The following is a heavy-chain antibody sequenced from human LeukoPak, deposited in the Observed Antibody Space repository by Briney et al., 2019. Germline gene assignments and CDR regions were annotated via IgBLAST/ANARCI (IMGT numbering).Heavy chain of an antibody. J-gene: IGHJ4*02. CDR2: INPNSGGT. Sequence: ASVKVSCKASGHIFTAYYMFWVRQAPGQGLEWMGWINPNSGGTNYAQKFQGRVTMTRDTSISTAYMELSRLRSDDTAVYYCARETSSGWYWFDYWGQGTLVTVSS. V-gene: IGHV1-2*02. CDR1: GHIFTAYY. CDR3: ARETSSGWYWFDY. D-gene: IGHD6-19*01.